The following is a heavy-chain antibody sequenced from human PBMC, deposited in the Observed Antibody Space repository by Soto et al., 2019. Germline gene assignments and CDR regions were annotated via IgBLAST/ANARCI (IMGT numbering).Heavy chain of an antibody. Sequence: PSEALSLACTGSVGAISSDYWSWIRQPSGKGLEWIGRIYTSGSTNYTPSLKSRVTMSVDTSKNQFSLKLSSVTAADTAVYYCARGGPGVMDVWGQGTTVNVS. V-gene: IGHV4-4*07. CDR2: IYTSGST. D-gene: IGHD3-10*01. CDR3: ARGGPGVMDV. J-gene: IGHJ6*02. CDR1: VGAISSDY.